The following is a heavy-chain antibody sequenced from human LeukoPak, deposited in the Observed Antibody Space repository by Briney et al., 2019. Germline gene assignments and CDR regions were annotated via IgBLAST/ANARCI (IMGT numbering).Heavy chain of an antibody. V-gene: IGHV4-34*01. CDR1: GGSFSPHY. D-gene: IGHD2-21*02. J-gene: IGHJ4*02. CDR3: ARGGFYCGGGCYVVY. Sequence: SETLSLSCAVYGGSFSPHYWSWIRQPPGKGLEWIGEINHRGSTNYNPSIKSRDTISVDTSMNQYSLRLNSVPAADTAVYCCARGGFYCGGGCYVVYWGQGTLVTVSS. CDR2: INHRGST.